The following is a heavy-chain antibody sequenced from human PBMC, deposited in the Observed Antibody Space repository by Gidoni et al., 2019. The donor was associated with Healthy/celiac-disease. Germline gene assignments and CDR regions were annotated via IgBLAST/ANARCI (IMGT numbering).Heavy chain of an antibody. J-gene: IGHJ4*02. CDR2: ISSRGSTI. Sequence: QVPLVESGGGLVKPGGARRLSCAASGLTYSDYYMTWIRQAPGKGLEWVSYISSRGSTIYYSVPVKGRFTISRDNAKNSLYLQMTSLRAEDTAVYYCARDCDSSGYYSYDFDYWGQGTLVTVSS. CDR3: ARDCDSSGYYSYDFDY. CDR1: GLTYSDYY. V-gene: IGHV3-11*01. D-gene: IGHD3-22*01.